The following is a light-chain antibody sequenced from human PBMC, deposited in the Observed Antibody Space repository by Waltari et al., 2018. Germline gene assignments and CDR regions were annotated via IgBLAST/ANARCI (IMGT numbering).Light chain of an antibody. CDR2: WAS. CDR1: ESVLYSSNNMNH. V-gene: IGKV4-1*01. CDR3: QQYYNTPLT. J-gene: IGKJ4*01. Sequence: DIVMTQSPESLAVSLGERATISCKTSESVLYSSNNMNHLAWYQQKPGQPPRLLLYWASTRESGVPDRFIGSGSETDFTLTVTSLQAEDVAVYYCQQYYNTPLTFGGGTKVEVK.